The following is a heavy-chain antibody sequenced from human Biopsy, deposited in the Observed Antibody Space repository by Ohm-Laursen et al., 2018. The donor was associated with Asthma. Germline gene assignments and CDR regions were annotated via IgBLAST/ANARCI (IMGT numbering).Heavy chain of an antibody. D-gene: IGHD2-21*01. CDR1: GFTVSRDH. J-gene: IGHJ4*02. CDR2: ITRSAGRT. CDR3: AKATLGDIGKDY. Sequence: SLRLSCAASGFTVSRDHMFWVRQAPGKGLEWVSAITRSAGRTDYADSVKGRFTISRDNSKNSLYLQMNSLRVEDTALYYCAKATLGDIGKDYWGQGTLVTVSS. V-gene: IGHV3-23*01.